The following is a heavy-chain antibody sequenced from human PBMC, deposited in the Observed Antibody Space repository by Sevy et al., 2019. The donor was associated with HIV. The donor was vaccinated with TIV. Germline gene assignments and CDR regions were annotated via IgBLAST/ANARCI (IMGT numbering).Heavy chain of an antibody. D-gene: IGHD5-12*01. CDR1: GFTFSSYS. Sequence: GGYLRLSCAASGFTFSSYSMNWVRQAPGKGLEWVSSISSSSSYIYYADSVKGRFTISRDNAKNSLYLQMNSLRAEDTAVYYCARDPRRWLQSLAFDIWGQGTMVTVSS. CDR2: ISSSSSYI. V-gene: IGHV3-21*01. J-gene: IGHJ3*02. CDR3: ARDPRRWLQSLAFDI.